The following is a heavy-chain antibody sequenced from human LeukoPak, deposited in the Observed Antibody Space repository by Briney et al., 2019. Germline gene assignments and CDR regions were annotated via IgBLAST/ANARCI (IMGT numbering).Heavy chain of an antibody. J-gene: IGHJ6*03. CDR2: INPNGGGT. CDR3: ARSSSSWYRYYMDV. CDR1: GYTFTGYY. D-gene: IGHD6-13*01. Sequence: GASVKVSCKASGYTFTGYYMHWVRQAPGQGLEWMGWINPNGGGTNYAQKFQGRVTMTRDTSISTAYMELSRLGSDDTAVYYCARSSSSWYRYYMDVWGKGTTVTISS. V-gene: IGHV1-2*02.